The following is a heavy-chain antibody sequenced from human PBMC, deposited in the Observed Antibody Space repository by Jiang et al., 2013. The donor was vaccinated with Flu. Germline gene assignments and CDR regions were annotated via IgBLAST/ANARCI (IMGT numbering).Heavy chain of an antibody. V-gene: IGHV1-2*06. CDR3: ARDQAGSGSRHYGMDV. Sequence: GAEVKKPGASVKVSCKASGYTFTGYYMHWVRQAPGQGLEWMGRINPNSGGTNYAQKFQGRVTMTRDTSISTAYMELSRLRSDDTAVYYCARDQAGSGSRHYGMDVWGQGTTVTVSS. J-gene: IGHJ6*02. CDR2: INPNSGGT. D-gene: IGHD3-10*01. CDR1: GYTFTGYY.